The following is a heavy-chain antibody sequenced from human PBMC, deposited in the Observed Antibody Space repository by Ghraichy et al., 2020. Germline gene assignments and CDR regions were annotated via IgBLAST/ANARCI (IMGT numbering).Heavy chain of an antibody. Sequence: LVWVSRINSDDIWTTYADSVKGRFTISRDNAKNTLYLQMNSLRAEDTAVYYCTKTYSGPDAFDIWGQGTMVTVSS. J-gene: IGHJ3*02. V-gene: IGHV3-74*01. D-gene: IGHD5-12*01. CDR3: TKTYSGPDAFDI. CDR2: INSDDIWT.